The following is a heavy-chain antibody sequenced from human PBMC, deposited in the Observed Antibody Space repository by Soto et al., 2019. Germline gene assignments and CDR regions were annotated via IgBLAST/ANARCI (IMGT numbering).Heavy chain of an antibody. J-gene: IGHJ4*02. Sequence: EVQLVESGGGLPQPGGSLRLPLAPPGFTFSSYWVHWDRQAPGKGLVWVARIVNDGSGTGYADSVKGRFTISRDNAENTLYLEMNSLRAEDTAVYYCARAGSYRFDYWGQGTLVTVSS. CDR2: IVNDGSGT. V-gene: IGHV3-74*01. CDR3: ARAGSYRFDY. CDR1: GFTFSSYW. D-gene: IGHD3-10*01.